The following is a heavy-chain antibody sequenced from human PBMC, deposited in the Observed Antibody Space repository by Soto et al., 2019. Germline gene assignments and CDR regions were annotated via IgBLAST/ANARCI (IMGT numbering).Heavy chain of an antibody. CDR2: FIPVIDTA. D-gene: IGHD1-1*01. CDR1: GVSFSNFA. Sequence: SVKVYCKASGVSFSNFAMSWLRQAPGQGLEWIGSFIPVIDTAKYAQKLQGRVTITADESTRTAYMELTSLRSEDTAVYYCARVRDGHNSYNFDHWGQGTLVTVSS. V-gene: IGHV1-69*11. CDR3: ARVRDGHNSYNFDH. J-gene: IGHJ4*02.